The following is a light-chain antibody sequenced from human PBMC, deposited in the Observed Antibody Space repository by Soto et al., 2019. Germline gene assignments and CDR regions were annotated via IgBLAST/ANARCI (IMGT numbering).Light chain of an antibody. CDR1: SGSIASNY. J-gene: IGLJ3*02. Sequence: NFMLTQPHSVSESPGKTVTISCTRSSGSIASNYVQWFQQRPGSAPTTVIYENDQRPSVVPDRFSGSIDSSSNSASLTISGLKTEDEADYYCQSYDTSNPWVFGGGTKVTVL. CDR3: QSYDTSNPWV. V-gene: IGLV6-57*03. CDR2: END.